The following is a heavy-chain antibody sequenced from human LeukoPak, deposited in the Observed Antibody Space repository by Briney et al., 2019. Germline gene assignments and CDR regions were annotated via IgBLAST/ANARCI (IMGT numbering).Heavy chain of an antibody. CDR2: IYYSGST. J-gene: IGHJ4*02. D-gene: IGHD1/OR15-1a*01. CDR3: ARKQGDS. Sequence: SETLSLTCTVSGDSITSYYWTWIRQPPGKGLEWIGYIYYSGSTNYNPSLKSRVTISVDTSKNQFSLRLSSVTAADTAVYYCARKQGDSWGQGTLVTVSS. V-gene: IGHV4-59*01. CDR1: GDSITSYY.